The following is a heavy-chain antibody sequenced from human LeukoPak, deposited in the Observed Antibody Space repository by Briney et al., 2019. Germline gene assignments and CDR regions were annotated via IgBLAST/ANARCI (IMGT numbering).Heavy chain of an antibody. D-gene: IGHD3-3*01. V-gene: IGHV3-74*01. CDR2: INSDGSST. CDR1: GFTLSDYW. J-gene: IGHJ4*02. Sequence: GGSLRLSCAASGFTLSDYWMHWARQAPGEGLVWVSRINSDGSSTNYADSVKGRFTISRDNAKSTLYLQMNSLRAEDTAVYYCTRADFGVLTKYWGQGTLVTVSS. CDR3: TRADFGVLTKY.